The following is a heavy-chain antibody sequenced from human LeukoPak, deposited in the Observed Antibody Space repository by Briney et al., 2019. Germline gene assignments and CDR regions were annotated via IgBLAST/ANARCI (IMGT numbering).Heavy chain of an antibody. CDR1: GGSISSYY. V-gene: IGHV4-59*12. Sequence: SETLSLTCTVSGGSISSYYWSWIRQPPGKGLEWIGYIYYSGSTNYNPSLKSRVTISVDTSKNQFSLKLSSVTAADTAVYYCARASHYYDSSGYSSADGARSDYWGQGTLVTVSS. J-gene: IGHJ4*02. D-gene: IGHD3-22*01. CDR3: ARASHYYDSSGYSSADGARSDY. CDR2: IYYSGST.